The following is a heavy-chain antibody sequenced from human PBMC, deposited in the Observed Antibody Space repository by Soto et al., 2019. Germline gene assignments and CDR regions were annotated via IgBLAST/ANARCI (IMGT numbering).Heavy chain of an antibody. CDR1: GFSVSSDY. Sequence: GGSLRLSCAASGFSVSSDYMSWVRQAPGKGLEWVSLIYSGGDTYYADSVKGRFTISRDISSNTIYLHMTSLRADDTAIYYCTRAGSGPGNFYSSSYCAMDVWDRETTV. D-gene: IGHD3-10*01. CDR3: TRAGSGPGNFYSSSYCAMDV. CDR2: IYSGGDT. J-gene: IGHJ6*02. V-gene: IGHV3-53*01.